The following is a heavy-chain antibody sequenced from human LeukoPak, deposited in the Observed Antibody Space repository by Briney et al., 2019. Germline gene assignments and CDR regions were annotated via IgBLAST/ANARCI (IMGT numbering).Heavy chain of an antibody. CDR1: GGSLSGYY. V-gene: IGHV4-34*01. D-gene: IGHD4-17*01. Sequence: ASETLSLTCAVYGGSLSGYYWNWIRQSPGKGLEWIGEINHSGSTNYNPSLKSRVTLSVDTSKNQFSLKLSSVTAADTAVYYCARSEETTVTTFDYWGQGTLVTVSS. J-gene: IGHJ4*02. CDR3: ARSEETTVTTFDY. CDR2: INHSGST.